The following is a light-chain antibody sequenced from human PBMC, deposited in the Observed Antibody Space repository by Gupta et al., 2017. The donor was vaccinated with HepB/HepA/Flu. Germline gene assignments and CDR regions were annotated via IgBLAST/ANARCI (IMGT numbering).Light chain of an antibody. CDR1: SGHTNYA. CDR2: LNSDGSH. CDR3: QTWGTGIHV. V-gene: IGLV4-69*01. Sequence: QLVLTRSPSASASLGASVKLTCTLSSGHTNYAIAWHQQQPEKGPRFLMKLNSDGSHNKADGIPDRFSGSSSGAERYLTISRLQSEDEADYYCQTWGTGIHVFGGGTKLTVL. J-gene: IGLJ2*01.